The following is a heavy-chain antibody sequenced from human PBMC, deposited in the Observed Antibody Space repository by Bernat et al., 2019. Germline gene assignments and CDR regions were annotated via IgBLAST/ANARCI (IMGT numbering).Heavy chain of an antibody. D-gene: IGHD6-19*01. J-gene: IGHJ6*02. V-gene: IGHV1-18*01. CDR2: ISAYNGNT. Sequence: QVQLVQSGAEVKKPGASVKVSCKASGYTFTSYGISWVRQAPGQGLEWMGWISAYNGNTNYAQKLQGRVTITTGTSTSKTYMELRSVRSDGTAVYCCAREVRPTIGAGKWIYGIDVWGRGTTVTVSS. CDR1: GYTFTSYG. CDR3: AREVRPTIGAGKWIYGIDV.